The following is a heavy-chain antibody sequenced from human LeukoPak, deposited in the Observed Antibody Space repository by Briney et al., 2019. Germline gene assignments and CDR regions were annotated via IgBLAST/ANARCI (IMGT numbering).Heavy chain of an antibody. Sequence: ASVKVSCEASGGTFSSYAISWVRQAPGQGLEWMGGIIPIFGTANYAQKFQGRVTITTDESTSTAYMELSSLRSEDTAVYYCARSAVVTLYYFDYWGQGTLDTVSP. CDR2: IIPIFGTA. J-gene: IGHJ4*02. V-gene: IGHV1-69*05. CDR1: GGTFSSYA. D-gene: IGHD3-22*01. CDR3: ARSAVVTLYYFDY.